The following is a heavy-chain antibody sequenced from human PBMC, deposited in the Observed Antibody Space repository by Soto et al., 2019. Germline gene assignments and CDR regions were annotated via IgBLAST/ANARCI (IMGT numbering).Heavy chain of an antibody. CDR2: IKGEADGGTT. D-gene: IGHD3-22*01. CDR3: TTGLSNGYYNFDY. Sequence: GRSRRVPWGASAGTLRNASFRGGRQAPGKGLEWGGRIKGEADGGTTDYAAPVKGRITISRDHSKDTLYLQMNSLKTEDTAVYYCTTGLSNGYYNFDYWGQGT. J-gene: IGHJ4*02. V-gene: IGHV3-15*01. CDR1: AGTLRNAS.